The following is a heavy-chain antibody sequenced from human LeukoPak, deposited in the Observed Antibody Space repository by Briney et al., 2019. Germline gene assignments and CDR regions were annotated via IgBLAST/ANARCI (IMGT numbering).Heavy chain of an antibody. J-gene: IGHJ5*02. CDR1: GASFSSASY. V-gene: IGHV4-61*01. CDR2: IYNGVNT. CDR3: ARSRAFNSGAFDP. Sequence: SETLSLTCTVSGASFSSASYWTWIRQPPGKGVEWIAHIYNGVNTNYNPSLKSRVTISVDTSKNQFSLRLNPVTAADTAVYYCARSRAFNSGAFDPWGQGSLVTVSS. D-gene: IGHD1-26*01.